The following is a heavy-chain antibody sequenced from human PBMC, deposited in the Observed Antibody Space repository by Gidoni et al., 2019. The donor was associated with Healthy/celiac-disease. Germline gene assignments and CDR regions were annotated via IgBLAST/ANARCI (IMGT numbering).Heavy chain of an antibody. D-gene: IGHD4-17*01. CDR1: GGSFSGYY. CDR2: INHSGST. CDR3: ARQSYGEIDY. J-gene: IGHJ4*02. Sequence: QVQLQQWGAGLLKPSETLSLTCAVYGGSFSGYYWSWIRQPPGKGLEWIGEINHSGSTNYNPSLKSRVTISVDTSKNQFSLKLSSVTAADTAVYYCARQSYGEIDYWGQGTLVTVSS. V-gene: IGHV4-34*01.